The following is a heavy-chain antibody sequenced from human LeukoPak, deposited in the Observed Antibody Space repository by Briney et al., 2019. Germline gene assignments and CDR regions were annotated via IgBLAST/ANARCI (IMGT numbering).Heavy chain of an antibody. CDR1: GFTFSSYA. D-gene: IGHD3-22*01. V-gene: IGHV3-7*01. Sequence: GGSLRLSCAASGFTFSSYAMSWVRQAPGKGLEWVANIKQDGSEKYYVDSVKGRFTTSRDNAKNSLYLQMNSLRAEDTAVYYCARDPDSSGYYARWGYWGQGTLVTVSS. CDR2: IKQDGSEK. J-gene: IGHJ4*02. CDR3: ARDPDSSGYYARWGY.